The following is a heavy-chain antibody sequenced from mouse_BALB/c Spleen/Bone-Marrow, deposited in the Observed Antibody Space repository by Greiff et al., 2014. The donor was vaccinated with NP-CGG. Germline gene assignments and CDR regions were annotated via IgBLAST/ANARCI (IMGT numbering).Heavy chain of an antibody. CDR3: ARPHRYAYYFDY. CDR2: IHPNSGNS. D-gene: IGHD2-14*01. Sequence: VQLQQSGSVLVRPGASVKLSCKASGYTFTNSWMHWAKQRPGQGLEWIGEIHPNSGNSNYNEKFKGKATLTVDTSSSTAYVDLNILTSKDSAVYYCARPHRYAYYFDYWGQGTTLTVSS. V-gene: IGHV1S130*01. CDR1: GYTFTNSW. J-gene: IGHJ2*01.